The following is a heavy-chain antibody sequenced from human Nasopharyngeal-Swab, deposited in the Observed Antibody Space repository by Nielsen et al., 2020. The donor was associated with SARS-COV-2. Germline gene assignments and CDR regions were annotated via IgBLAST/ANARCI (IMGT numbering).Heavy chain of an antibody. V-gene: IGHV3-7*01. CDR3: VTGGSYYVY. D-gene: IGHD1-26*01. Sequence: GESLKISCAASGFTFSSYAMSWVCQAPGKGPEWVANIKQDGSEKYYVDSVKGRFTISRDNAKNSLYLQMNSLRAEDTAVYHCVTGGSYYVYWGQGTLVTVSS. CDR1: GFTFSSYA. J-gene: IGHJ4*02. CDR2: IKQDGSEK.